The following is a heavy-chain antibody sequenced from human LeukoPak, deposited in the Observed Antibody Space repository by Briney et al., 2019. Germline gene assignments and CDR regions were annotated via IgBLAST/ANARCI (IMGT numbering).Heavy chain of an antibody. CDR3: AKYARESVVAVAATYYYYYMDV. J-gene: IGHJ6*03. V-gene: IGHV3-23*01. D-gene: IGHD2-15*01. CDR1: GFTFSSYA. Sequence: GGSLRLSCAASGFTFSSYAMSWVRQAPGKGLEWVSAISGSGGSTYYADSVKGRFTISRDNSKNTLYLQMNSLRAEDTAVYYCAKYARESVVAVAATYYYYYMDVWGKGTTVTVSS. CDR2: ISGSGGST.